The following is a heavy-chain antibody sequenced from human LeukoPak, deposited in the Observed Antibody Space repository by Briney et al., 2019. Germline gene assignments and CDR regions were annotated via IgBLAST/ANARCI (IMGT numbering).Heavy chain of an antibody. CDR2: IRYDGSNK. D-gene: IGHD3-10*01. Sequence: GGSLRLSCAASGFTFSSYGMHWVRQAPGKGLEWVAFIRYDGSNKYYADSVKGRFTISRDNSKNTLYLQMNSLRAEDTAVYYCAKELEITMVRGVILPHPHLDYWGQGTLVTVSS. CDR3: AKELEITMVRGVILPHPHLDY. J-gene: IGHJ4*02. CDR1: GFTFSSYG. V-gene: IGHV3-30*02.